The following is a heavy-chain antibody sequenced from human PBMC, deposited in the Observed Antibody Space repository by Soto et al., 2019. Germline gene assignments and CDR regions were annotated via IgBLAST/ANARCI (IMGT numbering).Heavy chain of an antibody. D-gene: IGHD3-22*01. J-gene: IGHJ4*02. V-gene: IGHV3-48*02. Sequence: EVQLVESGGGLVQPGGSLRLSCAASGFTFSSYSMNWVRQAPGKGLEWVSYISSSSSTIYYADSVKGRFTISRDNAKNSLYLQMNSLRDEDTAVYYCARVTPKHYYDSSGASGLWVQGTLVTVSS. CDR2: ISSSSSTI. CDR3: ARVTPKHYYDSSGASGL. CDR1: GFTFSSYS.